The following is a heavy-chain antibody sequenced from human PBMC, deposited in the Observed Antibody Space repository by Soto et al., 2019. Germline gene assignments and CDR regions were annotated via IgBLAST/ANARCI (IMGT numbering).Heavy chain of an antibody. CDR1: GYTFTSYA. J-gene: IGHJ6*02. Sequence: GASVKVSCKASGYTFTSYAMXWVRQAPGQRLEWMGWINAGNGNTKYSQKFQGRVTITRDTSASTAYMELSSLRSEDTAVYYCARAPSGYCSSTSCSNYYYGMDVWGQGTTVTVSS. CDR2: INAGNGNT. V-gene: IGHV1-3*01. D-gene: IGHD2-2*01. CDR3: ARAPSGYCSSTSCSNYYYGMDV.